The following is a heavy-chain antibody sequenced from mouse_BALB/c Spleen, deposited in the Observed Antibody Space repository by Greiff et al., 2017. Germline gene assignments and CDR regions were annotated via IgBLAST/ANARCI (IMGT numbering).Heavy chain of an antibody. CDR3: ARHGPFAY. CDR2: ISSGSSTI. Sequence: EVKLVESGGGLVQPGGSRKLSCAASGFTFSSFGMHWVRQAPEKGLEWVAYISSGSSTIYYADTVKGRFTISRDNPKNTLFLQMTSLKSEDTAMYYCARHGPFAYWGQGTLVTVSA. CDR1: GFTFSSFG. V-gene: IGHV5-17*02. J-gene: IGHJ3*01.